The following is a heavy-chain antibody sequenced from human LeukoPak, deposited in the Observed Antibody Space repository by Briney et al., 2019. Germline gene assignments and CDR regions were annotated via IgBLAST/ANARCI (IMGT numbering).Heavy chain of an antibody. Sequence: PSETLSLTCSVSGESIRSTTFWGWIRQSPGMGLEWIASTSHAGISYYNPSLSSRVTVSADSSKNQFSLRLGSVTAADTAVYYCARRGGHSWDVGNWFDPWGQGTPVTVSS. V-gene: IGHV4-39*01. CDR2: TSHAGIS. D-gene: IGHD6-13*01. CDR1: GESIRSTTF. J-gene: IGHJ5*02. CDR3: ARRGGHSWDVGNWFDP.